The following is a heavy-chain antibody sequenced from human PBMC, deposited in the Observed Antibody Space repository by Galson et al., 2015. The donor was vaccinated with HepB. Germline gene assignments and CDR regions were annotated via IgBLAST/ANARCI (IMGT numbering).Heavy chain of an antibody. CDR2: IYSGGST. D-gene: IGHD2-2*01. CDR1: GFTVSSNY. V-gene: IGHV3-66*02. J-gene: IGHJ4*02. CDR3: ARDRTPYQLPFDY. Sequence: SLRLSCAASGFTVSSNYMSWVRQAPGKGLEWVSVIYSGGSTYYADSVKGRFTISRDNSKNTLYLQMNSLRAEDTAVYYCARDRTPYQLPFDYWGQGTLVTVSS.